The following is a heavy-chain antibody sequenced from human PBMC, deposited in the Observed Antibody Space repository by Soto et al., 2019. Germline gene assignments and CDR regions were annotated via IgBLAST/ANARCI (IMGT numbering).Heavy chain of an antibody. CDR3: ARLGDGYLYYFDY. J-gene: IGHJ4*02. D-gene: IGHD5-12*01. CDR2: IIPIFGTP. CDR1: GGPFSSYA. V-gene: IGHV1-69*12. Sequence: QVQRVQSGAEVKKPGSSVKVSCKASGGPFSSYAISWVRQAPGQGLEWMGGIIPIFGTPNYAQKCQGRVTITADESTGKAYMELSRLRSEDTYVYYCARLGDGYLYYFDYWGQGTLVTVSS.